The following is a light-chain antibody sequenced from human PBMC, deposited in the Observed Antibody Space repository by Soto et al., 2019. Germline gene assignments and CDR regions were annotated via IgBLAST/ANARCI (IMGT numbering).Light chain of an antibody. CDR2: DNS. CDR1: SSNIGNNF. J-gene: IGLJ3*02. CDR3: GMWDRSLSAGV. V-gene: IGLV1-51*01. Sequence: QSVLTQPPSMAAAPGQKVTISCSGSSSNIGNNFVSWYQQLPGAAPKLLIYDNSKRPSGIPDRFSGSKSGTSATLGITGLQTWDVAYYFCGMWDRSLSAGVFGGGTKVTVL.